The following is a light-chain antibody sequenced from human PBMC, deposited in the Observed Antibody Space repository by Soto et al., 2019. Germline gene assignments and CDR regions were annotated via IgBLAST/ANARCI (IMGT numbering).Light chain of an antibody. J-gene: IGLJ1*01. CDR3: AAWDDSLSGRYV. Sequence: QSVLTQPPSASGTPGQRVTISCSGSSSNIGSNYVYWYQQLPGTAPKLLIYRNNQRPSGVPDRFSGSKSGTSASLAISGLRXEDEADYYCAAWDDSLSGRYVFGTGTKVTV. V-gene: IGLV1-47*01. CDR2: RNN. CDR1: SSNIGSNY.